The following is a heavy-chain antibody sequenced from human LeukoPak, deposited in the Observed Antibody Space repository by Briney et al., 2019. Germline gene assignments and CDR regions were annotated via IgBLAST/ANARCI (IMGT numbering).Heavy chain of an antibody. J-gene: IGHJ4*02. CDR3: ARGAYYYED. CDR2: ISSSSSTI. CDR1: GFTFSSHS. D-gene: IGHD3-22*01. Sequence: GGSLRLSCAASGFTFSSHSMNWVRQAPGKGLEWVSYISSSSSTIYYADSVKGRFTISRDNAKNTLYLQMNSLRAEDTAVYYCARGAYYYEDWGQGTLVTVSP. V-gene: IGHV3-48*01.